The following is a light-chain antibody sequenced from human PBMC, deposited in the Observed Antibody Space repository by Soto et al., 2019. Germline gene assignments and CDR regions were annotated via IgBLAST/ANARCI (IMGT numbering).Light chain of an antibody. CDR2: GAS. J-gene: IGKJ1*01. CDR1: QSVSNN. CDR3: QQYNNWPRT. V-gene: IGKV3-15*01. Sequence: EIVMTQSPATLSVSPGERATLSCRASQSVSNNLAWYQQKPGQAPRLLIYGASARATGVPVRCSGRGSGTECTLTISSLQSEDVAVYYCQQYNNWPRTFGQGTKVDIK.